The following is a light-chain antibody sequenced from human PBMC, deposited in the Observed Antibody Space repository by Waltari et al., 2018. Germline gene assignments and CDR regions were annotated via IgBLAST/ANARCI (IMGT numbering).Light chain of an antibody. V-gene: IGKV3-20*01. J-gene: IGKJ4*01. Sequence: DIVLTQSPGTLSLSPGDRATLSCRASQTISSNFLAWYQQKRGQAPRLLIYGASSRATGNPDRFSGSGSGTDFTLTITRLEPEEFAVYYCQRYDNSPLTFGGGTKVEIK. CDR1: QTISSNF. CDR3: QRYDNSPLT. CDR2: GAS.